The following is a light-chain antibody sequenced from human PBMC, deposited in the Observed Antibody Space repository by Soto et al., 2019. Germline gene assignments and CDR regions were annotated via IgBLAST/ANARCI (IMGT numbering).Light chain of an antibody. J-gene: IGKJ4*01. V-gene: IGKV3-11*01. CDR1: QSFSIY. Sequence: EIVLTQSPATISLSPGERAALSCRASQSFSIYLAWYQQKPVQAPRRLIYGASDRATGIPARFSGSGSGTDFTLTICSLEPEGFAVYYCQQRNSWPLTFGGG. CDR3: QQRNSWPLT. CDR2: GAS.